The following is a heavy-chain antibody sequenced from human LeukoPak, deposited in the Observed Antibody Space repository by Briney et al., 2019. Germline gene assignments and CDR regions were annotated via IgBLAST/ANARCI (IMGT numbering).Heavy chain of an antibody. Sequence: SETLSLTCAVYGGSFSGYYWSWIRQPPGKGLEWIGEINHSGSTDYNPSLKSRVTISVDTSKNQFSLKLSSVTAADTAVYYCARGHPPYYYYYCMDVWGKGTTVTVSS. CDR3: ARGHPPYYYYYCMDV. CDR1: GGSFSGYY. V-gene: IGHV4-34*01. J-gene: IGHJ6*03. CDR2: INHSGST.